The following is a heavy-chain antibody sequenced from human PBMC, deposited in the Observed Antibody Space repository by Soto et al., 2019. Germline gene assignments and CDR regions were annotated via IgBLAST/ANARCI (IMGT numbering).Heavy chain of an antibody. CDR3: ARGIRRGRVGNWFNP. CDR1: GGPVRGYC. Sequence: SEPLSPTCAASGGPVRGYCWGWIRQPPGKGVGGIGGLQTGVSGDSNPCLKSRGDVSLNTSKKQFSRKLTSVTAADTAVYYCARGIRRGRVGNWFNPWGQGTLVTVS. CDR2: LQTGVSG. D-gene: IGHD3-10*01. J-gene: IGHJ5*02. V-gene: IGHV4-34*01.